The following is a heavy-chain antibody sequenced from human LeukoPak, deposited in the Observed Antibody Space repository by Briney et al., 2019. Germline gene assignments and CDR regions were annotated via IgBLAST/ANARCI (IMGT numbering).Heavy chain of an antibody. CDR2: ISYDGSNK. J-gene: IGHJ6*03. D-gene: IGHD3-9*01. CDR3: ARDPNYDILTGRLRGQLNNYYYYYMDV. V-gene: IGHV3-30*03. CDR1: GFTFNSYG. Sequence: GGSLRLSCAASGFTFNSYGMHWVRQAPGKGLEWVAVISYDGSNKYYADSVKGRFTISRDNAKNSLYLQMNSLRAEDTAVYYCARDPNYDILTGRLRGQLNNYYYYYMDVWGKGTTVTVSS.